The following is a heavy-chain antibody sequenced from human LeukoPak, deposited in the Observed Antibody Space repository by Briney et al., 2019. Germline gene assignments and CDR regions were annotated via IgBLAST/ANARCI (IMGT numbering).Heavy chain of an antibody. CDR1: GGSISIYY. J-gene: IGHJ6*02. Sequence: PSETLSLTCTVSGGSISIYYWSWIRQPPGKGLEWIGSIYYSGSTYYNPSLKSRVTISVDTSKNQFSLKLSSVTAADTAVYYCARGSSGWFNYYYYYGMDVWGQGTTVTVSS. D-gene: IGHD6-19*01. V-gene: IGHV4-39*07. CDR3: ARGSSGWFNYYYYYGMDV. CDR2: IYYSGST.